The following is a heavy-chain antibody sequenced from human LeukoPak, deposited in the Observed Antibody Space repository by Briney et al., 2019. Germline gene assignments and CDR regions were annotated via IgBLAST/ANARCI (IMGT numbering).Heavy chain of an antibody. V-gene: IGHV3-48*01. CDR1: GFTFSRFT. CDR3: ARDLGSFSSGPPFDY. CDR2: VSSGSTTT. D-gene: IGHD3-16*01. Sequence: GGSLRLPCVASGFTFSRFTMNWVRQAPGKGLEWISYVSSGSTTTYYADSVKGRFTISRDNAKNSLYLQMNSLRAEDTAVYYCARDLGSFSSGPPFDYWGQGSLVTVSP. J-gene: IGHJ4*02.